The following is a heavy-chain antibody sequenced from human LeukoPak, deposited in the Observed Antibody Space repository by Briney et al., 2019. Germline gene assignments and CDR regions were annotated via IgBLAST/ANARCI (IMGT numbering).Heavy chain of an antibody. Sequence: ASVKVSCKASGYTFTSYGISWVRQAPGQGLEWVGIINPSGGSTSYAQKFQGRVTMTRDTSTSTVYMELSSLRSEDTAVYYCARRLGMYYFDYWGQGTLVTVSS. J-gene: IGHJ4*02. D-gene: IGHD7-27*01. CDR1: GYTFTSYG. CDR3: ARRLGMYYFDY. V-gene: IGHV1-46*01. CDR2: INPSGGST.